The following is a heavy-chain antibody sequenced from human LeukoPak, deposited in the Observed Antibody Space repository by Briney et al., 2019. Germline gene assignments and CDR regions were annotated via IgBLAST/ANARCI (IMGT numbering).Heavy chain of an antibody. CDR3: ATGSLGIAAAGTKADI. J-gene: IGHJ3*02. Sequence: GGTLRLSCAASGFTFCDYYMSWIRQAPGKGLEWVSYISSSGSTIYYADSVKGRFTISRDNAKNSLYLQMNSLRAEDTAVYYCATGSLGIAAAGTKADIWGQGTMVTVSS. CDR2: ISSSGSTI. CDR1: GFTFCDYY. V-gene: IGHV3-11*01. D-gene: IGHD6-13*01.